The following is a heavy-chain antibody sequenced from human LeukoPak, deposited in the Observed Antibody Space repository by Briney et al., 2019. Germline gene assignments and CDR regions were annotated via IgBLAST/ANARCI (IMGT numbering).Heavy chain of an antibody. CDR1: GFTFSSYD. CDR2: ISSSGSTI. CDR3: AELGITMIGGV. V-gene: IGHV3-48*03. J-gene: IGHJ6*04. Sequence: PGGSLRLSCAASGFTFSSYDMHWVRQATGKGLEWVSYISSSGSTIYYADSVKGRFTISRDNAKNSLYLQMNSLRAEDTAVYYCAELGITMIGGVWGKGTTVTISS. D-gene: IGHD3-10*02.